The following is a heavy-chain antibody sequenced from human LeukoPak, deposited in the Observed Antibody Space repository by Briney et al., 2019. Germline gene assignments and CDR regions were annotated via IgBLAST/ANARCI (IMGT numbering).Heavy chain of an antibody. J-gene: IGHJ4*02. D-gene: IGHD3-10*01. CDR2: IYSGGVT. CDR3: AREGENS. V-gene: IGHV3-66*01. CDR1: GFTFSNYA. Sequence: GGSLRLSCAASGFTFSNYAMSWVRQAPGKGLEWVSVIYSGGVTNYADSVKGRFTISRDNSKNTLYLQMNSLRAEDTAVYYCAREGENSWGQGTLVTVSS.